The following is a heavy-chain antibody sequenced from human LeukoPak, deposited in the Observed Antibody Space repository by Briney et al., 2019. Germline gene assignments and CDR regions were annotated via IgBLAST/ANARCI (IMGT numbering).Heavy chain of an antibody. Sequence: PGGSLRLSCAVSGFTFRTYWMSWVRQAPGKGLEWVANIKEDGSEQYYVNSLEGRFTISRDNVKNSLYLQMNSLRVEDSAVYYCARDSFETDIDYWGQGTLVTVSS. CDR1: GFTFRTYW. V-gene: IGHV3-7*01. D-gene: IGHD1-14*01. J-gene: IGHJ4*02. CDR3: ARDSFETDIDY. CDR2: IKEDGSEQ.